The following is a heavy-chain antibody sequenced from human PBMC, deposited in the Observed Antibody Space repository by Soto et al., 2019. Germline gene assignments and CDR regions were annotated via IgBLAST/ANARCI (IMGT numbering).Heavy chain of an antibody. J-gene: IGHJ4*02. Sequence: LRLSCAASGFTFSYYPLHWVRRAPGKGLEWVSSISGVRDYIRYADSVKGRFAISRDNAKTSLYLQMNSLTAEDTAVYYCAREGVHNYTEYYFDYWGQGTLVTVSS. V-gene: IGHV3-21*06. CDR3: AREGVHNYTEYYFDY. CDR2: ISGVRDYI. D-gene: IGHD3-10*01. CDR1: GFTFSYYP.